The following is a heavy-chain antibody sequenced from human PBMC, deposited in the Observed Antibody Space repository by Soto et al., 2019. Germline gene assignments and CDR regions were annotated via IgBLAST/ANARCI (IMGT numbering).Heavy chain of an antibody. D-gene: IGHD3-3*01. CDR2: VSYSGST. J-gene: IGHJ4*02. CDR1: GASISSYY. Sequence: PSETLSLTCSVSGASISSYYWSWIRQSPGKGLEWIGYVSYSGSTNHYPSLKSRVSISLDTSENHFSLNLSSVTTADTAVYYCAREIDFGVVIDWGQGTLVTTSS. V-gene: IGHV4-59*01. CDR3: AREIDFGVVID.